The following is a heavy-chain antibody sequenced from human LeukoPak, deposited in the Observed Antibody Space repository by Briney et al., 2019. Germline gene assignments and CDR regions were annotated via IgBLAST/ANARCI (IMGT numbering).Heavy chain of an antibody. Sequence: SQTLSHTCTVSGGSISSGSYYWSWIRQPAGKGLEWIGRIYTSGSTNYNPSLKSRVTISVDTSKNQFSLKLSSVTAADTAVYYCARRIAAAPMSWFDPWGQGTLVTVSS. CDR2: IYTSGST. V-gene: IGHV4-61*02. CDR3: ARRIAAAPMSWFDP. CDR1: GGSISSGSYY. J-gene: IGHJ5*02. D-gene: IGHD6-13*01.